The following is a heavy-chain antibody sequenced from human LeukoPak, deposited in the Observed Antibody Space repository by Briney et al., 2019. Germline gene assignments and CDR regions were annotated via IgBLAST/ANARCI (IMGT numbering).Heavy chain of an antibody. CDR2: IYQSGST. J-gene: IGHJ4*02. Sequence: PSETLSLTCAVSGGSLSSGGYSWSWIRQPPGTGLEWIGYIYQSGSTYYNPSLKSRVTISEDRSKNQFSLKLSSVTAADTAVYYCARAEMATILAIDYWGQGTLVTVSS. CDR3: ARAEMATILAIDY. D-gene: IGHD5-24*01. V-gene: IGHV4-30-2*01. CDR1: GGSLSSGGYS.